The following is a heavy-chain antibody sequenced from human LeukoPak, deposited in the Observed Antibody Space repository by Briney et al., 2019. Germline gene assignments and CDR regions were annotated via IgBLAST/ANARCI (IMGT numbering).Heavy chain of an antibody. D-gene: IGHD4-17*01. CDR3: AKDDGDYAKGYYFDY. V-gene: IGHV3-23*01. CDR1: RFTFSTYA. CDR2: FSGSGFNT. J-gene: IGHJ4*02. Sequence: GGSLRLSCAASRFTFSTYAMSWVRQAPGKGLEWVSAFSGSGFNTYYADSVKGRFTISRDNSKNTLYLQMNSLRTEDTAVYYCAKDDGDYAKGYYFDYWGQGTLVTVSS.